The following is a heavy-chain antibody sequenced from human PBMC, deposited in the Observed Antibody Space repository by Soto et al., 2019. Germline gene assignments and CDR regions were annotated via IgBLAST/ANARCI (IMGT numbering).Heavy chain of an antibody. Sequence: PGGSLRLSCAGSGFTFSDYAMTWVRQAPGKGLEWVSDISDGDGDTHYADSVRGRFVISRDNSKNTLFLEMNSLRAEDAAVYYCAKGRTYFDFWGQGSLVTVSS. CDR2: ISDGDGDT. CDR1: GFTFSDYA. CDR3: AKGRTYFDF. V-gene: IGHV3-23*01. J-gene: IGHJ4*02.